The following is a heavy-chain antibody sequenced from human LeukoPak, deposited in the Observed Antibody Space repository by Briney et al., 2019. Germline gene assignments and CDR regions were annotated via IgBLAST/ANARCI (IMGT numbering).Heavy chain of an antibody. D-gene: IGHD3-3*01. CDR2: INHSGST. J-gene: IGHJ5*02. Sequence: PSETLSLTCAVYSGSFSGYYWSWIRQPPGKGLEWIGEINHSGSTNYNPSLKSRVTISVDTSKNQFSLKLSSVTAADTAVYYCARGRSITIFGVVKVNNWFDPWGQGTLVTVSS. V-gene: IGHV4-34*01. CDR3: ARGRSITIFGVVKVNNWFDP. CDR1: SGSFSGYY.